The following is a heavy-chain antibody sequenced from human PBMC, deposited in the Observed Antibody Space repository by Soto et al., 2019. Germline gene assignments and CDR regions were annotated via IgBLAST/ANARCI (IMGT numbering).Heavy chain of an antibody. CDR1: GGTFSSYT. CDR3: ARDRGFIVGATSST. CDR2: IIPILGIA. D-gene: IGHD1-26*01. J-gene: IGHJ5*02. V-gene: IGHV1-69*04. Sequence: GASVKVSCKASGGTFSSYTISWVRQAPGQGLEWMGRIIPILGIANYAQKFQGRVTITADKSTSTAYMELSSLRSEDTAVYYCARDRGFIVGATSSTWGQGTLVTVSS.